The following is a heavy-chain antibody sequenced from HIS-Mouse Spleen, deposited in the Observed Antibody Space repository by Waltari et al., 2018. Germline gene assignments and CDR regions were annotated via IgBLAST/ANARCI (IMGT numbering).Heavy chain of an antibody. Sequence: QLQLQESGPGLVKPSETLSLTCTVSGGSISSSSYYWVWIRQPPGKGLEWIGSISYSGSTYYNPSLKSRVTISVDTSKNQFSLKLSSVTAADTAVYYCAREIPYSSSWYDWYFDLWGRGTLVTVSS. D-gene: IGHD6-13*01. CDR2: ISYSGST. CDR1: GGSISSSSYY. J-gene: IGHJ2*01. CDR3: AREIPYSSSWYDWYFDL. V-gene: IGHV4-39*07.